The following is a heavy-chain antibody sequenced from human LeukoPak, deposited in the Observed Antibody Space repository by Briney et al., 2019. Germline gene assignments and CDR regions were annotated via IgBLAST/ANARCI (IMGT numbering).Heavy chain of an antibody. J-gene: IGHJ5*02. D-gene: IGHD3-22*01. Sequence: SVKVSCKASGGTFSSYAISWVRQAPGQGLEWMGGIIPIFGTANYAQKFQGRVTITTDEYTSTAYMELSSLRSEDTAVYYCARDDFYDSSGYYSPSPWFDPWGQGTLVTVSS. CDR1: GGTFSSYA. CDR2: IIPIFGTA. V-gene: IGHV1-69*05. CDR3: ARDDFYDSSGYYSPSPWFDP.